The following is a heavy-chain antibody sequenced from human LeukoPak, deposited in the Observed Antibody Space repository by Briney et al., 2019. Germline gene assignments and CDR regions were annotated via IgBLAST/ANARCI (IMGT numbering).Heavy chain of an antibody. V-gene: IGHV4-59*01. CDR1: GGSIGTYY. Sequence: SETLSLTCTVSGGSIGTYYWSWIRQPPGKGLEWIGYIDHTGTTNYNPSLNSRVTISRDTSKNHFSLQLSSVTAADTAVYFCARGRVSSSTWHSTYYYYFYMDVWGKGTTVTVSS. J-gene: IGHJ6*03. CDR2: IDHTGTT. D-gene: IGHD4-11*01. CDR3: ARGRVSSSTWHSTYYYYFYMDV.